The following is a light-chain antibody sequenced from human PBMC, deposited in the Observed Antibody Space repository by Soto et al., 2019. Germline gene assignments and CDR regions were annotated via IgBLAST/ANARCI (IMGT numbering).Light chain of an antibody. J-gene: IGKJ1*01. V-gene: IGKV3-15*01. CDR1: QSVSNN. CDR2: GAS. CDR3: QIEIDWRPAQV. Sequence: TKVPVKRSLYRGVGDELSCRASQSVSNNYLAWYQQNPGQSPRLLIYGASTRSSGIPARFNGSGLRTQHSLTTSLPQSRDCAQSVRQIEIDWRPAQVVGSGTKVDIK.